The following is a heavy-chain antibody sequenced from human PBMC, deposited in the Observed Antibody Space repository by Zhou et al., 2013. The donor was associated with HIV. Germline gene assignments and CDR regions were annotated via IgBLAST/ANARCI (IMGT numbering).Heavy chain of an antibody. D-gene: IGHD5-18*01. J-gene: IGHJ3*02. CDR1: GYTFTTSD. CDR2: ISTYNGHT. Sequence: QVQLVQSGAEVKKPGASVKVSCKASGYTFTTSDIHWVRQASGQGLEWMGWISTYNGHTNYAQKVQGRVTMTTDTFTTTAYMELRSLRSDDTAIYYCARDVGTFSTTAKYTALALGAFDIWGQGTMVTVSS. V-gene: IGHV1-18*01. CDR3: ARDVGTFSTTAKYTALALGAFDI.